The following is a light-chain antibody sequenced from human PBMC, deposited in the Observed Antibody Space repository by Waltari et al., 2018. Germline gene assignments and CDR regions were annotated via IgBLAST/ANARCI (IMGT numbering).Light chain of an antibody. V-gene: IGLV3-21*03. CDR1: NIGSNS. J-gene: IGLJ2*01. Sequence: SYVLTQPPSVSVAPGKTARITCGGHNIGSNSVHWYQQKPGQAPVLVVYDDSGRPSGIPERFSGSNSGNTATLTISRVEAGDEADYYCQVWDSSSLVVFGGGTKLTVL. CDR2: DDS. CDR3: QVWDSSSLVV.